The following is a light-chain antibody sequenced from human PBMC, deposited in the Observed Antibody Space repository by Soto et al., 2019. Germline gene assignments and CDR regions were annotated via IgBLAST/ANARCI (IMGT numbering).Light chain of an antibody. J-gene: IGKJ1*01. CDR2: DAS. Sequence: DTQMTQSPSSLSASVGDRVTITCRASQDIAIYLAWYQQKPGEAPKLLIYDASTLESGVPSRFSGSRSGTEFTLTISSLQPDDFATYYCQQYNSYSWTFGQGTKVDI. CDR1: QDIAIY. CDR3: QQYNSYSWT. V-gene: IGKV1-5*01.